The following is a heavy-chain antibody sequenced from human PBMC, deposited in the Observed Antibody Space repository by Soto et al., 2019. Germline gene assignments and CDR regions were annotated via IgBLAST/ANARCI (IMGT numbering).Heavy chain of an antibody. D-gene: IGHD2-21*01. J-gene: IGHJ4*02. CDR2: ISPDGSNR. CDR1: GFTFSTYW. V-gene: IGHV3-74*01. CDR3: ASWGHIVPVSTTDFHX. Sequence: GGSLRLSCAASGFTFSTYWMNWVRQTPGKGLMWVSRISPDGSNRVYAYSVEVRFTVSMDNANNTLYLQMHSLRAEDTAMYYCASWGHIVPVSTTDFHXWGEGTLVTVSX.